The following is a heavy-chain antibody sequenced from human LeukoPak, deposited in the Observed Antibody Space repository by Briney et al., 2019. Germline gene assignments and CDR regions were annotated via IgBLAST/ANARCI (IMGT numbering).Heavy chain of an antibody. Sequence: PSETLSLTCTVSGGSISSSSYYWGWIRQPPGKGLEWIGSIYYSGSTYYNPSLKSRVTISVDTSKNQFSLKLSSVTAADTAVYYCARDPVDIVATHPYWYFDLWGRGTLVTVSS. CDR2: IYYSGST. CDR1: GGSISSSSYY. CDR3: ARDPVDIVATHPYWYFDL. V-gene: IGHV4-39*07. J-gene: IGHJ2*01. D-gene: IGHD5-12*01.